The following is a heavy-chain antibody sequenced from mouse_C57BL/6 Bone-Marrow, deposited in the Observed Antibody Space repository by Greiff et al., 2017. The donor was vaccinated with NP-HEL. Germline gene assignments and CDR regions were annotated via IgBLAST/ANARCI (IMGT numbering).Heavy chain of an antibody. CDR3: ARWGNYWYYFDY. CDR1: GYTFTTYP. J-gene: IGHJ2*01. Sequence: VKLQESGAELVKPGASVKMSCKASGYTFTTYPIEWVKQNHGKSLEWIGNFHPYNDDTEYNEKFKNKATLTVEKSSSTVYLELSRLTSEDSAVYYCARWGNYWYYFDYWGQGTTLTVSS. D-gene: IGHD2-1*01. V-gene: IGHV1-47*01. CDR2: FHPYNDDT.